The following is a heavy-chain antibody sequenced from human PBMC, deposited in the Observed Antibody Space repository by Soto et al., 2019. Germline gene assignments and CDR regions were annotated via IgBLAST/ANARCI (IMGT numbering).Heavy chain of an antibody. J-gene: IGHJ4*02. CDR2: ISVTGSGT. CDR3: ARTTTTNSRDY. CDR1: GFTFGSYD. Sequence: EVQLLESGGGLVQPGGSLGLSCAASGFTFGSYDMSWVRQAPGKGLEYVSSISVTGSGTYYADSVKGRFTISRDNSKNTLYLQMNSLRVEDTAVYYCARTTTTNSRDYWGQGTLVTVSS. D-gene: IGHD4-17*01. V-gene: IGHV3-23*01.